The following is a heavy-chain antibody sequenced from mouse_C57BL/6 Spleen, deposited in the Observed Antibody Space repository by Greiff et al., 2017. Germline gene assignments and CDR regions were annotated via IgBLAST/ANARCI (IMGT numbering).Heavy chain of an antibody. Sequence: VQLQESGAELARPGASVKLSCKASGYTFTSYGISWVKQRTGQGLEWIGEIYPRSGNTYYNEKFKGKATLTADKSSSTAYMELRSLTSEDSAVYFCARGGDYYGSNYAMDYWGQGTSVTVSS. CDR3: ARGGDYYGSNYAMDY. CDR2: IYPRSGNT. V-gene: IGHV1-81*01. CDR1: GYTFTSYG. J-gene: IGHJ4*01. D-gene: IGHD1-1*01.